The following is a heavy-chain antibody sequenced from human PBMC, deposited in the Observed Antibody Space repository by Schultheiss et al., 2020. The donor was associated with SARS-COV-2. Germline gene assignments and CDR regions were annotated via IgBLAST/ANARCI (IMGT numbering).Heavy chain of an antibody. CDR2: MNGDGVNA. D-gene: IGHD2-2*01. J-gene: IGHJ6*02. CDR3: ARVRIVVVPAAMGYYYYGMDV. V-gene: IGHV1-8*01. Sequence: ASVKVSCKTSGYPFINYDIIWVRQATGQGLEWMGWMNGDGVNAGYAEKFQGRVTMTSDSSIETAYMELNSLTSDDTAVYYCARVRIVVVPAAMGYYYYGMDVWGQGTTVTVSS. CDR1: GYPFINYD.